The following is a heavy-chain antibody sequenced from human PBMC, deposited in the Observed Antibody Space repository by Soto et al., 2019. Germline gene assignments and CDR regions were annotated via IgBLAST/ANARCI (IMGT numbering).Heavy chain of an antibody. CDR3: ARVVDYCDPYYYYGMDV. CDR1: GFTFSSYS. CDR2: ISCRTSYI. Sequence: EVQLVESGGGLVKPGGSLRLSCAASGFTFSSYSMNWVRQAPGKGLEWVSSISCRTSYIYYAASVKGRFTISRDNAKNSLYLQMNSLRAEDTAVYYCARVVDYCDPYYYYGMDVWGQGTTVTVSS. V-gene: IGHV3-21*01. D-gene: IGHD3-22*01. J-gene: IGHJ6*02.